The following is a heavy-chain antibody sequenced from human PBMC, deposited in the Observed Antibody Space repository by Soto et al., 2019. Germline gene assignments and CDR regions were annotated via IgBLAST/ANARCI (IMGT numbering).Heavy chain of an antibody. J-gene: IGHJ6*02. Sequence: EVQVVESGGGLVQPGGSLRLSCAASGLAFSDHYMDWVRQAPGKGLEWVGRSRNKANSFTTEYAASVNGRFSVSRDDSKNSLFLQMNSLKTEDRAVYYCRGYEYSDGIHVWGQGTTVTVSS. CDR2: SRNKANSFTT. D-gene: IGHD2-21*01. CDR1: GLAFSDHY. CDR3: RGYEYSDGIHV. V-gene: IGHV3-72*01.